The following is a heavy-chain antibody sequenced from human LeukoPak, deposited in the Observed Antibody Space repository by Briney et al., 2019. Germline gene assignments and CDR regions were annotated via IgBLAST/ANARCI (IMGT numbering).Heavy chain of an antibody. Sequence: GGSLRLSCVASGFTFSNFALHWVRQAPGKGLEWVAVISFDGSNKLYADSVKGRFTISRDNTEERVFVEMNRERADDRGVYYCTRDDFLSGYVPYYYPIDVWGQGTTVTVSS. D-gene: IGHD5-12*01. CDR3: TRDDFLSGYVPYYYPIDV. CDR2: ISFDGSNK. CDR1: GFTFSNFA. V-gene: IGHV3-30*04. J-gene: IGHJ6*02.